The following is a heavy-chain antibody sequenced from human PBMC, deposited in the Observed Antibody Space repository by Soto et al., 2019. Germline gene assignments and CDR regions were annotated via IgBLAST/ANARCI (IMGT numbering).Heavy chain of an antibody. Sequence: SGPTLVNPTQTLTLTCAFSGFSLSTSGVGVGWIRQPPGKTLEWLAVIYWDDSKHYSPSLRSRLTITKDTSKNQVVLTMTNMDPMDTGTYYCAHKGPEDWPLDYWGQGTLVTVSS. CDR2: IYWDDSK. J-gene: IGHJ4*02. CDR1: GFSLSTSGVG. V-gene: IGHV2-5*02. D-gene: IGHD3-9*01. CDR3: AHKGPEDWPLDY.